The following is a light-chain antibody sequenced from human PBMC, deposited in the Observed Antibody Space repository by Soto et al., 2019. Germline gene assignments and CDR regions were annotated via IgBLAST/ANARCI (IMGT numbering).Light chain of an antibody. CDR3: QHYYSSPLT. CDR1: QSVLSSSNNKNY. J-gene: IGKJ4*01. CDR2: WAS. V-gene: IGKV4-1*01. Sequence: DILMTQSPDSLAVSLGGRATINCKSSQSVLSSSNNKNYLAWYQQKRGQPPKVLIYWASTRESGVPDRFSGSGSGTDFTLTISSLQAEDVAVYYCQHYYSSPLTFGGGTKVDIK.